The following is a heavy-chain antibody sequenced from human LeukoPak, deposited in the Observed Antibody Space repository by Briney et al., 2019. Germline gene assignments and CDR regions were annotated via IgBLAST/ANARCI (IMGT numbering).Heavy chain of an antibody. V-gene: IGHV1-69*13. CDR1: GGTFSSYA. D-gene: IGHD3-22*01. CDR3: ARFHYYDSRPIDY. CDR2: IIPIFGTA. J-gene: IGHJ4*02. Sequence: SVKVSCKASGGTFSSYAISWVRQAPGQGLEWMGGIIPIFGTANYAQKFQGRVTITADESTSTAYMELSSLGSEDTAVYYCARFHYYDSRPIDYWGQGTLVTVSS.